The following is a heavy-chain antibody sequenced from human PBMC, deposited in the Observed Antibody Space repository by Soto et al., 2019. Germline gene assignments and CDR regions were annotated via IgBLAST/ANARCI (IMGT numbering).Heavy chain of an antibody. V-gene: IGHV4-31*11. CDR1: GGSISSGTYY. Sequence: SETLSLTCAVSGGSISSGTYYWSCIRQHPGKGLEWIGYIYYNESPYYNPPLKSRVTISVDTSKNQFSLRLNSVTAADTAVYYCARVPIGVSGPYYFDYWGQGTRVPGS. CDR2: IYYNESP. D-gene: IGHD3-22*01. CDR3: ARVPIGVSGPYYFDY. J-gene: IGHJ4*02.